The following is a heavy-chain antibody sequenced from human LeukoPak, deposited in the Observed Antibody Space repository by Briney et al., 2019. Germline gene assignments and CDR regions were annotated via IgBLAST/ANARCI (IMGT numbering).Heavy chain of an antibody. Sequence: PGGSLRLSCAASGFTFSSYSMNWVRQVPGKGLEWVSSISSSSSYIDYADSVKGRFTISRDNAKNSLYLQMNSLRAEDTAVYYCARVEKYYYDSSGYNDYWGQGTLVTVSS. J-gene: IGHJ4*02. CDR1: GFTFSSYS. V-gene: IGHV3-21*01. CDR2: ISSSSSYI. CDR3: ARVEKYYYDSSGYNDY. D-gene: IGHD3-22*01.